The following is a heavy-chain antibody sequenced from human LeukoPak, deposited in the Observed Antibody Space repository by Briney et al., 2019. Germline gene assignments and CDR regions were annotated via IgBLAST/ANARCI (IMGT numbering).Heavy chain of an antibody. CDR1: GFKFGNYA. CDR2: IWFDGSNE. D-gene: IGHD3-10*01. CDR3: ARHYYGSGSVDY. J-gene: IGHJ4*02. V-gene: IGHV3-33*01. Sequence: GGSLRLSCSASGFKFGNYAMHWVRQTPGKGLEWVAIIWFDGSNEYYADSVKGRFTIARDNSKNTLYLQMNSLRAEDTALYYCARHYYGSGSVDYWGQGTLVTVSS.